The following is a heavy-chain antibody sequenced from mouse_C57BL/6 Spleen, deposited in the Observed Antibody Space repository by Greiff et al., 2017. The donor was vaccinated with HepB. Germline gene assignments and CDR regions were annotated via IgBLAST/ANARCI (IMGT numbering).Heavy chain of an antibody. Sequence: VQLQQSGTELVKPGASVKLSCKASGYTFTSYWMHWVKQRPGQGLEWIGNINPSNGGTNYNEKFKSKATLTVDKSSSTAYMKLSSLTSEDSAVYYFARRIYDGYYGYFDYWGQSTTLTVSS. CDR1: GYTFTSYW. J-gene: IGHJ2*01. D-gene: IGHD2-3*01. V-gene: IGHV1-53*01. CDR2: INPSNGGT. CDR3: ARRIYDGYYGYFDY.